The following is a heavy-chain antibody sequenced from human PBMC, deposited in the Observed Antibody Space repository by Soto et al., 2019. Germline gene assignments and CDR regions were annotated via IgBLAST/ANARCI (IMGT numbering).Heavy chain of an antibody. CDR1: GYIFTNYY. V-gene: IGHV1-46*01. CDR3: ARDLAAAAY. D-gene: IGHD6-13*01. CDR2: INPLPTSGST. Sequence: ASVKVSSKASGYIFTNYYIHWVRQAPGQGLEWMAIINPLPTSGSTNYAQKFQGRVTVTRDTSTSTVYLELSSLRSDDTAVYYCARDLAAAAYWGQGTLVTVSS. J-gene: IGHJ4*02.